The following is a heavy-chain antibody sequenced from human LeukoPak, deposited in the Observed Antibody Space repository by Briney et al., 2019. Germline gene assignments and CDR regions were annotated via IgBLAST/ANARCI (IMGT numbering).Heavy chain of an antibody. CDR2: ISGSGDKT. V-gene: IGHV3-23*01. Sequence: GGSLRLSCAASGFTFSGYVMSWVRQAPGRGLECVAGISGSGDKTYYAGSVKGRFSISRDNSKNTLYLQMNSLRAEDTALYFCARLPGDIPPHFDRWFDSWGRGILVTVSS. CDR3: ARLPGDIPPHFDRWFDS. CDR1: GFTFSGYV. D-gene: IGHD7-27*01. J-gene: IGHJ5*01.